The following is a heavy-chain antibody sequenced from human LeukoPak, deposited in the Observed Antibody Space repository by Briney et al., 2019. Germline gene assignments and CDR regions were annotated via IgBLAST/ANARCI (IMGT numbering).Heavy chain of an antibody. CDR3: AQSSGRYLDN. J-gene: IGHJ4*02. CDR2: FYFTGST. Sequence: SETLSLTCTVSGDSSSNNYWTWIRQSPGKGLEWIGYFYFTGSTNYNPSLQSRVTMSVDTSKNQFSLELSSVTSADTAVYYCAQSSGRYLDNWGQGILVTGSS. CDR1: GDSSSNNY. V-gene: IGHV4-59*01. D-gene: IGHD6-19*01.